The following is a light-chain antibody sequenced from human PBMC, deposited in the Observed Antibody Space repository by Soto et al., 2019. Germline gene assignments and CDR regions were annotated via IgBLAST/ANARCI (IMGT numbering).Light chain of an antibody. CDR1: SSNIGSNY. Sequence: QSVLTQPPSASGTPGQRVTISCSGSSSNIGSNYVYWYQQLPGTAPKLLIYRNNQRPSGVPDRFSGSKSGTSASLAISGLRSEDETDYYCAAWDDRLSGPHVLFGGGTKLTVL. J-gene: IGLJ2*01. V-gene: IGLV1-47*01. CDR3: AAWDDRLSGPHVL. CDR2: RNN.